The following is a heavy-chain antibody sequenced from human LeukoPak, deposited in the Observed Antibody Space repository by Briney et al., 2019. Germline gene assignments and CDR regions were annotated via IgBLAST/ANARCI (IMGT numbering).Heavy chain of an antibody. CDR1: GGSIISSNW. CDR2: IYHSGST. J-gene: IGHJ6*03. V-gene: IGHV4-4*02. Sequence: SETLSLTCTVSGGSIISSNWWCWVRQPPGKGLEWIGEIYHSGSTNYNPSLKSRATISVDKSKNQFSLKLTSVTAADTAVYYCARSVEGYCSGDNCYYYYYYMDVWGKGTTVTVSS. CDR3: ARSVEGYCSGDNCYYYYYYMDV. D-gene: IGHD2-15*01.